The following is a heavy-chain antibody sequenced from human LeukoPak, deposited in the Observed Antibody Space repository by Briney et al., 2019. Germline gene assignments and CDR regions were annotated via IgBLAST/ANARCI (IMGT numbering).Heavy chain of an antibody. CDR3: AKALQRADYDFWSAPPYYFDY. V-gene: IGHV3-23*01. Sequence: PGGSLRLSCAASGFTFSSYAMSWVRQAPGKGLEWVSAISGSGGSTYYADSVKGRFTISRDNSKNTLYLQMNSLRAEDTAVYYCAKALQRADYDFWSAPPYYFDYWGQGTLVTVSS. CDR2: ISGSGGST. CDR1: GFTFSSYA. D-gene: IGHD3-3*01. J-gene: IGHJ4*02.